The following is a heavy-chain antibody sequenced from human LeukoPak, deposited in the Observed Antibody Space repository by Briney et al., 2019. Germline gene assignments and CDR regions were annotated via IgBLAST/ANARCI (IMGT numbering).Heavy chain of an antibody. J-gene: IGHJ6*02. D-gene: IGHD4-17*01. V-gene: IGHV3-23*01. CDR1: GFTFSSYA. CDR3: VRQDSPEIPYGYYYGMDV. Sequence: PGGSLRLSCADSGFTFSSYAMNWVRQAPGKGPEWVSGISSSGGSTYYADSVKGRFIISRDNFRSTLYLQMSSLSAEDTAVYYCVRQDSPEIPYGYYYGMDVWGQGTTVTVS. CDR2: ISSSGGST.